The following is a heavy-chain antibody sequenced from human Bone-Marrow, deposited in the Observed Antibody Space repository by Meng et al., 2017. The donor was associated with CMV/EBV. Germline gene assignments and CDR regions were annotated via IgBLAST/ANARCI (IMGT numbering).Heavy chain of an antibody. J-gene: IGHJ4*02. CDR3: ARDSGIVNFDY. D-gene: IGHD2-21*01. CDR1: GFTFSSYA. V-gene: IGHV3-30-3*01. Sequence: SCAASGFTFSSYAMHWVRQAPGKGLEWVAVISYDGSNKYYADSVKGRFTISRDNSKNTLYLQMNSLRAEDTAVYYCARDSGIVNFDYWGQGTLVTVSS. CDR2: ISYDGSNK.